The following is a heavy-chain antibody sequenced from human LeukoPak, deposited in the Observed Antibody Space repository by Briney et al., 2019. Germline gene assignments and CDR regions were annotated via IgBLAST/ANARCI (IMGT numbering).Heavy chain of an antibody. J-gene: IGHJ4*02. D-gene: IGHD5-12*01. CDR2: IIPIFGTA. CDR1: GGTFSSYA. V-gene: IGHV1-69*13. Sequence: ASVKVSCKASGGTFSSYAISWVRQAPGQGLEWMGGIIPIFGTANYAQKFQGRVTITADESTSTAYMELSSLRSEDTAVYYCARGYSGYDSSDFDYWGQGTLVTVSS. CDR3: ARGYSGYDSSDFDY.